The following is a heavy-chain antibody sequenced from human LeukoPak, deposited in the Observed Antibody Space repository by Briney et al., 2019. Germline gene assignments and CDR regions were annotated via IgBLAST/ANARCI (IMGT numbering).Heavy chain of an antibody. Sequence: GASVKVSCKASGCTFSSYAISWVRQAPGQGLEWMGGIIPIFGTANYAQKFQGRVTITADESASTAYMELSSLRSEDTAVYYCAQLGRDFDYWGQGTLVTVSS. V-gene: IGHV1-69*13. CDR3: AQLGRDFDY. CDR1: GCTFSSYA. J-gene: IGHJ4*02. D-gene: IGHD1-1*01. CDR2: IIPIFGTA.